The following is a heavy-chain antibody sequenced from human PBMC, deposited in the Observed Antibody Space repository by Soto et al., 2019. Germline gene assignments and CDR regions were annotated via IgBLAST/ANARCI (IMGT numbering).Heavy chain of an antibody. Sequence: GGSLRLSCAASGFTFSRFGMHWVRQAPGKGLEWLAVISYDGSNKYYADSVKGRFTISRDNSKNTLYLQMNSLRAEDTAVYYCAKDYVFGVVTAFDYWGQGTLVTVSS. CDR3: AKDYVFGVVTAFDY. J-gene: IGHJ4*02. V-gene: IGHV3-30*18. CDR2: ISYDGSNK. CDR1: GFTFSRFG. D-gene: IGHD3-3*01.